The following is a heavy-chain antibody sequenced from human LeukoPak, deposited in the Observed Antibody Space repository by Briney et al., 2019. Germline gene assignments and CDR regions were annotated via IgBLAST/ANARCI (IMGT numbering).Heavy chain of an antibody. CDR1: GFTFSSYG. CDR3: AKDGGVWFGESNDY. J-gene: IGHJ4*02. V-gene: IGHV3-23*01. Sequence: GGSLRLSSAASGFTFSSYGMSWVRQAPGKGLEWVSAISGSGGSTYYADSVKGRFTISRDNFKSTLYLQMNSLRAEDTAVYYCAKDGGVWFGESNDYWGQGTLVTVSS. D-gene: IGHD3-10*01. CDR2: ISGSGGST.